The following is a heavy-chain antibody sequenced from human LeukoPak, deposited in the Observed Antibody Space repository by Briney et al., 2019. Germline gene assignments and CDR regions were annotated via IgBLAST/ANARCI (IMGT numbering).Heavy chain of an antibody. J-gene: IGHJ4*02. D-gene: IGHD3-16*02. CDR1: GYSFTSYW. CDR3: ARGEDDYVWGSYRSTRPFDY. Sequence: GESLKISCKGSGYSFTSYWIGWVRQMPGKGLEWMGIIYPGDSDTRYSPSFQGQATISADKSISTAYLQWSSLKASDTAMYYCARGEDDYVWGSYRSTRPFDYWGQGTLVTVSS. V-gene: IGHV5-51*01. CDR2: IYPGDSDT.